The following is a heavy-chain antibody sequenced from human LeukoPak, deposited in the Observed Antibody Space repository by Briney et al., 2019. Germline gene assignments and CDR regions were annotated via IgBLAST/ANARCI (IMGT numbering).Heavy chain of an antibody. CDR1: GGSISSSSYY. CDR3: ARGATVTRYFDY. D-gene: IGHD4-17*01. Sequence: KASETLSLTCTVSGGSISSSSYYWGWIRQPPGKGLEWIGSIYYSGSTNYNPSLKSRVTISVDTSKNQFSLKLSSVTAADTAVYYCARGATVTRYFDYWGQGTLVTVSS. V-gene: IGHV4-39*07. J-gene: IGHJ4*02. CDR2: IYYSGST.